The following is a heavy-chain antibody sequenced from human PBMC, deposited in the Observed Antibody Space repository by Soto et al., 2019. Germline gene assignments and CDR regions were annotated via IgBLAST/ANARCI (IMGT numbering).Heavy chain of an antibody. J-gene: IGHJ4*02. Sequence: SETVALTCTVSGGSISSSSYYWGWIRQPPGKGLEWIGIMYYNGSSYYNPSLKSRGTVPVDTSKTQFSLKLSSVTAADTAEYYCVGSYRAYISGHTPFHYWGQGT. V-gene: IGHV4-39*01. CDR1: GGSISSSSYY. CDR3: VGSYRAYISGHTPFHY. D-gene: IGHD5-18*01. CDR2: MYYNGSS.